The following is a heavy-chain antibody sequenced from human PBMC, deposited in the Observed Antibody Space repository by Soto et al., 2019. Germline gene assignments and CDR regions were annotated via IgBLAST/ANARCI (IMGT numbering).Heavy chain of an antibody. Sequence: ALETLSVTCGVDDGYFSGYYWSWIRQPPGKGLEWIGEINHSGSTNYNPSLKSRVTISVDTSKNQFSLKLSSVTAADTAVYYCARGRYCSGGSCARDWFDPWGQGTLVTVSS. CDR3: ARGRYCSGGSCARDWFDP. D-gene: IGHD2-15*01. J-gene: IGHJ5*02. V-gene: IGHV4-34*01. CDR1: DGYFSGYY. CDR2: INHSGST.